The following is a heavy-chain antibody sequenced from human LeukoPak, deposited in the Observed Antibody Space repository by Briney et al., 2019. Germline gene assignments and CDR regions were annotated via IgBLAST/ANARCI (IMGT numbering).Heavy chain of an antibody. Sequence: GASVKVSCKASGYTFTSYGISWVRQAPGQGREGMGWISAYNGNTNYAQKLQGRVTMTTDTSTSTAYMELRSLRSDDTAVYYCAREKPWFGELFGAFDIWGQGTMVTVSS. J-gene: IGHJ3*02. CDR2: ISAYNGNT. CDR1: GYTFTSYG. D-gene: IGHD3-10*01. CDR3: AREKPWFGELFGAFDI. V-gene: IGHV1-18*01.